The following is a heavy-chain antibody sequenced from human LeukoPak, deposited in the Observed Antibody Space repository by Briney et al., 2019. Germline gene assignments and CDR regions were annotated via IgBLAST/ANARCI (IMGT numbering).Heavy chain of an antibody. Sequence: GASVTVSCKASGYTFTSYAMHWVRQAPGQRLEWMGWINAGNGNTKYSQKFQGRVTITRDTSASTAYMELSSLRSEDTAVYYCARGAGSSWPFDYWGQETLVTVSS. V-gene: IGHV1-3*01. CDR3: ARGAGSSWPFDY. J-gene: IGHJ4*02. CDR1: GYTFTSYA. D-gene: IGHD6-13*01. CDR2: INAGNGNT.